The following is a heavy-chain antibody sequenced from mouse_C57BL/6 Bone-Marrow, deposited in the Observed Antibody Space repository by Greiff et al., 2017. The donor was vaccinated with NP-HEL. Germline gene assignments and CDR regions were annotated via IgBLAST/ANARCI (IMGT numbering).Heavy chain of an antibody. J-gene: IGHJ2*01. D-gene: IGHD2-4*01. Sequence: DVQLQESGPVLVKPGASVKMSCKASGYTFTDYYMNWVKQSHGKSLEWIGVINPYNGGTSYNQKFKGKATLTVDKSSSTAYMELNSLTSEDSAVYYCAREGLRRGQNFDYWGQGTTLTVSS. CDR2: INPYNGGT. CDR3: AREGLRRGQNFDY. V-gene: IGHV1-19*01. CDR1: GYTFTDYY.